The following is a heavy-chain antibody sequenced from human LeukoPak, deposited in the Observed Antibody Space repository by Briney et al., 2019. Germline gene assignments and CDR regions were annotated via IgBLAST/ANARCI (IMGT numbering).Heavy chain of an antibody. CDR1: GFTFSSYG. CDR2: IWYDGSNK. D-gene: IGHD2-2*01. J-gene: IGHJ4*02. Sequence: RGGTLRLSCAASGFTFSSYGMHWVRQAPGKGLEGVAVIWYDGSNKYYADSVKGRFTISRDNSKNALYLQMNSLRAEDTAVYYCARDRGFIVVVPAAFDYWGQGTLVTVSS. CDR3: ARDRGFIVVVPAAFDY. V-gene: IGHV3-33*01.